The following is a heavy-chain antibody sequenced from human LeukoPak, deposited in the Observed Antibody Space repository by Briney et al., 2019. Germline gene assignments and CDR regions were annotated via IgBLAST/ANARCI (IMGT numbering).Heavy chain of an antibody. D-gene: IGHD5-24*01. CDR1: GGTFSSYA. Sequence: ASVKVSRKASGGTFSSYAISWVRQAPGQGLAWMGGVIPIFGTANYAQKFQGRVTITTDESTSTAYMELSSLRSEDTAVYYCARVAVEGDYYYYYYMDVWGKGTTVTVSS. CDR2: VIPIFGTA. V-gene: IGHV1-69*05. J-gene: IGHJ6*03. CDR3: ARVAVEGDYYYYYYMDV.